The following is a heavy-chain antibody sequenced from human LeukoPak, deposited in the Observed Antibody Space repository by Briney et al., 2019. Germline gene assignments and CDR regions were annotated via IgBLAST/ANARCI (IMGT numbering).Heavy chain of an antibody. J-gene: IGHJ3*02. V-gene: IGHV4-59*08. CDR3: GRGVVVPAAIPLFAFDI. D-gene: IGHD2-2*01. CDR1: GGSISSYY. Sequence: KPSETLSLTCTVSGGSISSYYWSWIRQPPGKGLEWIGYIYYSGSTNYNPSLKSRVTISVDTSKNQFSLKLSSVTAADTAVYYCGRGVVVPAAIPLFAFDIWGQGTMVTVSS. CDR2: IYYSGST.